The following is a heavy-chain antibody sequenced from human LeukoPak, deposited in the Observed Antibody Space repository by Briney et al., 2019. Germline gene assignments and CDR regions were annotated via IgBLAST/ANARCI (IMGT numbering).Heavy chain of an antibody. CDR1: GFTFSSYG. V-gene: IGHV3-30*18. CDR3: AKDKEWLLDGYYFDY. CDR2: ISYDGSNK. Sequence: GGSLRLSCAASGFTFSSYGMHWVRQAPGKGLEWVAVISYDGSNKYYADSLKGRFTISRDNSKNTLYLQMNSLRAEDTAVYHCAKDKEWLLDGYYFDYWGQGTLVTVSS. D-gene: IGHD3-3*01. J-gene: IGHJ4*02.